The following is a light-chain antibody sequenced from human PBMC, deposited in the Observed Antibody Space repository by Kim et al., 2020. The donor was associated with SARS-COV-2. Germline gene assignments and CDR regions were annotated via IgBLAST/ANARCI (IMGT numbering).Light chain of an antibody. CDR3: SSYTTSTTWV. V-gene: IGLV2-14*03. CDR1: SSDVGAYDY. CDR2: DVS. J-gene: IGLJ3*02. Sequence: GHSITISCTGTSSDVGAYDYVSWYQQHPGKAPKLIIYDVSERPSGVSYRFSGSKSGNTASLTISRLRAEDEADYYCSSYTTSTTWVFGGGTQLTVL.